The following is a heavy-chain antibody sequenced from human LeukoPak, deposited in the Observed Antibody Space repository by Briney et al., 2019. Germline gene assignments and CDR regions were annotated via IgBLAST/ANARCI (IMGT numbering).Heavy chain of an antibody. D-gene: IGHD6-19*01. CDR1: GFTFSNAW. Sequence: AGGSLRLSCAASGFTFSNAWMSWVRQAPGKGLEWVGRIKSKTDGGTTDYAAPVKGRFTISRDDSKNTLYLQMNSLKTEDTAVYYCTTDLMAPSSGWFNYYYYYGMDVWGQGTTVTVSS. CDR2: IKSKTDGGTT. CDR3: TTDLMAPSSGWFNYYYYYGMDV. V-gene: IGHV3-15*01. J-gene: IGHJ6*02.